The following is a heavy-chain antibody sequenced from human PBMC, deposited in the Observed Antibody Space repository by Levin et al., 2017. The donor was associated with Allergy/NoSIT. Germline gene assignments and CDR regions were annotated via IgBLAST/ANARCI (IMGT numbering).Heavy chain of an antibody. V-gene: IGHV3-30*04. CDR1: GFTFSSYA. CDR2: ISYDGSNK. CDR3: ARGRRGVTHYYYYGMDV. J-gene: IGHJ6*02. Sequence: GGSLRLSCAASGFTFSSYAMHWVRQAPGKGLEWVAVISYDGSNKYYADSVKGRFTISRDNSKNTLYLQMNSLRAEDTAVYYCARGRRGVTHYYYYGMDVWGQGTTVTVSS. D-gene: IGHD2-21*02.